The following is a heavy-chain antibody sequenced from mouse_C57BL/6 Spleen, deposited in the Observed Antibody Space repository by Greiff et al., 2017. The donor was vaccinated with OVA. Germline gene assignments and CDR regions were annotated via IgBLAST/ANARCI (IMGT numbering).Heavy chain of an antibody. D-gene: IGHD2-3*01. CDR3: ARLVIYDGYYVYAMDY. V-gene: IGHV1-82*01. CDR2: IYPGDGDT. CDR1: GYAFSSSW. J-gene: IGHJ4*01. Sequence: VQLQQSGPELVKPGASVKISCKASGYAFSSSWMNWVKQRPGKGLEWIGRIYPGDGDTNYNGKFKGKATLTADKSSSTAYMQLSSLTSEDSAVYFCARLVIYDGYYVYAMDYWGQGTSVTVSS.